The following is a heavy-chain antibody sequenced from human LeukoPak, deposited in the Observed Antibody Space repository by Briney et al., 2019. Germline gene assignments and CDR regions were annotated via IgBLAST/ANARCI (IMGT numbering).Heavy chain of an antibody. Sequence: PGGSLRLSCAASGFSFYTIGMHWVRQAPGKGLEWVAVISFDGSIEYYADSVKGRFTISRDNSKNMLYLQMNSLRPEDTAVYYCAKGRNVGLDAIDIWGQGTMVTVSS. CDR1: GFSFYTIG. D-gene: IGHD5-24*01. V-gene: IGHV3-30*18. CDR3: AKGRNVGLDAIDI. J-gene: IGHJ3*02. CDR2: ISFDGSIE.